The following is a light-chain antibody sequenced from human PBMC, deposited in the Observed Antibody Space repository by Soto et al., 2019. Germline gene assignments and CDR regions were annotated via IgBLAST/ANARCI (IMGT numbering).Light chain of an antibody. V-gene: IGKV3-11*01. CDR1: QSVSTA. J-gene: IGKJ4*01. CDR3: QQRSDWLT. Sequence: EIVLTQSPATLSLSPGERATLSCRASQSVSTALAWYQQKPGQAPRLLIYDASIRATGIPARFSGSGSGTDFTLTISSLQPEDFAVYHCQQRSDWLTFGGGTKVEIK. CDR2: DAS.